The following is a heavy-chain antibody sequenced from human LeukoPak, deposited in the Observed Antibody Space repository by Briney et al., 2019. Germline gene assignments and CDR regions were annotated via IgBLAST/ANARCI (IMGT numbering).Heavy chain of an antibody. J-gene: IGHJ5*02. Sequence: GASVKVSCKASGGTFSSYAISWVRQAPGQGLEWMGGIIPIFGTANYAQKFQGRVTITTDESTSTAYMELSSLRSEDTAVYYCAREGXCSGGSCYPXYNWFDXWGQGTLVXXSS. CDR3: AREGXCSGGSCYPXYNWFDX. V-gene: IGHV1-69*05. D-gene: IGHD2-15*01. CDR1: GGTFSSYA. CDR2: IIPIFGTA.